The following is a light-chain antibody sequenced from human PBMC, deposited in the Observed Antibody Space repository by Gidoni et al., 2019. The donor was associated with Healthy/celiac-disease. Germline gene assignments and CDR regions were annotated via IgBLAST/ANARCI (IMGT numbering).Light chain of an antibody. CDR2: DAS. V-gene: IGKV3-11*01. J-gene: IGKJ1*01. CDR3: QQRSNWPLG. Sequence: EIVLTQSPATLSLSPGERATLSCRASQSVSSYLAWYQQKPGQAPRLLIYDASNRATGIPARFSGSGSGTDFTLTISSLEPEDFAVYYCQQRSNWPLGFXXXTKVEIK. CDR1: QSVSSY.